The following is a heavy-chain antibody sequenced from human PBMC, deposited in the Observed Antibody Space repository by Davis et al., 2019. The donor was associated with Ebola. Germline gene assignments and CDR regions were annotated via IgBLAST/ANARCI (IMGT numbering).Heavy chain of an antibody. CDR3: ATTPQYSSGQNKPFDY. CDR1: GFTLSGYD. CDR2: KWIDGSNK. D-gene: IGHD6-19*01. J-gene: IGHJ4*02. Sequence: PGGSLRLSCAASGFTLSGYDMNWVRQAPGKGLQWVPVKWIDGSNKYYADSVKGRFTISRDNSKNTLYLQMNSLRAEDTAVYYCATTPQYSSGQNKPFDYWGQGTLVTVSS. V-gene: IGHV3-33*01.